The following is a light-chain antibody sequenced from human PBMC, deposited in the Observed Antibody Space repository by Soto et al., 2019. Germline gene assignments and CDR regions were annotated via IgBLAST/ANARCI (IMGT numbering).Light chain of an antibody. CDR1: QDIGND. Sequence: ATQMTQSPSSLSASVGDRVTITCRASQDIGNDLGWYQQKPGKAPNLLIYAASSLQSGVPSRFSGSGSGTDFTLTISSLQPEDCATYYCLQDYNYPPTFDPGTRVEIK. CDR3: LQDYNYPPT. V-gene: IGKV1-6*01. CDR2: AAS. J-gene: IGKJ1*01.